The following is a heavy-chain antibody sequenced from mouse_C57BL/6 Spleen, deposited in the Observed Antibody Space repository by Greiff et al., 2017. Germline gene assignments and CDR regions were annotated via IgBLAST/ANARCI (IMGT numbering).Heavy chain of an antibody. CDR2: INPNNGGT. Sequence: VQLQQSGPELVKPGASVKISCKASGYTFTDYYMNWVKQSHGKSLEWIGDINPNNGGTSYNQKFKGKATLTVDKSSSTAYMELRSLTSEDSAVYYCARSEVAYWGQGTLVTVSA. CDR3: ARSEVAY. CDR1: GYTFTDYY. V-gene: IGHV1-26*01. J-gene: IGHJ3*01.